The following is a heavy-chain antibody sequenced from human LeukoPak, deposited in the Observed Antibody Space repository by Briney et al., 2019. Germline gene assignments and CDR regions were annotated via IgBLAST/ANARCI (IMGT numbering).Heavy chain of an antibody. Sequence: GGSLRLSCAASGFTFSSYSMNWVRQAPGKGLEWVSYISSSSSTIYYTDSVKGRFTISRDNAKNSLYLQMNSLRAEDTAVYYCARPRDSSPYYFDYWGQGTLVTVSS. CDR2: ISSSSSTI. CDR3: ARPRDSSPYYFDY. D-gene: IGHD3-22*01. V-gene: IGHV3-48*01. J-gene: IGHJ4*02. CDR1: GFTFSSYS.